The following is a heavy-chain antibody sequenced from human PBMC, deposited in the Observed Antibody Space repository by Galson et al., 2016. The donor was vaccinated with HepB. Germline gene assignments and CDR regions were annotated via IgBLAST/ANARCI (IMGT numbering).Heavy chain of an antibody. J-gene: IGHJ3*01. CDR1: GFTFNNYA. V-gene: IGHV3-9*01. D-gene: IGHD6-13*01. CDR2: IDWVGSKV. Sequence: SLRLSCAASGFTFNNYAMHWVRQAPGKGLEWVSSIDWVGSKVDYADSLKGRFTISRDNAKNYLYLQMNSLRAEDTALYYCAKLIAGHAFDVWGQGTMVTVSS. CDR3: AKLIAGHAFDV.